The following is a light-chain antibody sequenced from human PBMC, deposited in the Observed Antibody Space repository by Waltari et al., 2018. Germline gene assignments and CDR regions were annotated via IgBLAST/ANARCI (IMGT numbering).Light chain of an antibody. CDR2: TND. J-gene: IGLJ1*01. CDR3: AVWDNNLSGVV. CDR1: SSNIGVNV. Sequence: QSVLAQPPSVSGPPGQRVTIFCSGGSSNIGVNVVNWYQHLPGTSPRLLIFTNDQRPAGFPDRFSGSKSGTAASLAISGLQSEDEGHYYGAVWDNNLSGVVFGAGTQVTVL. V-gene: IGLV1-44*01.